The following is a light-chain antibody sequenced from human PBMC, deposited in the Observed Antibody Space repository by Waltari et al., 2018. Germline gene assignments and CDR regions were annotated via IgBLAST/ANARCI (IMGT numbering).Light chain of an antibody. J-gene: IGKJ5*01. CDR2: GAS. V-gene: IGKV3-15*01. CDR3: QHYGTSPPAIT. CDR1: QSVSSN. Sequence: EIVMTQSPATLSVSPGERATLSCRASQSVSSNLAWYQQKPGQAPRLLIYGASTRATGIPARFSGSGSGTEFTLTISSLQSEDFAVYYCQHYGTSPPAITFGQGTRLESK.